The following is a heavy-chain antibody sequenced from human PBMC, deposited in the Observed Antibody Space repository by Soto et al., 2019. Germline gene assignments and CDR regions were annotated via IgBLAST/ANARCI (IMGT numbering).Heavy chain of an antibody. Sequence: GGSLRLSCAASGFTVSSTYMSWVRQAPGKGLEWVSAIGASGAGTYYAEYVKGRFTISRDNSKNTLYLQMNSLRAEDTAVYYCALRKTGSYFDYWGQGTLVTVSS. CDR2: IGASGAGT. J-gene: IGHJ4*02. V-gene: IGHV3-23*01. D-gene: IGHD1-26*01. CDR1: GFTVSSTY. CDR3: ALRKTGSYFDY.